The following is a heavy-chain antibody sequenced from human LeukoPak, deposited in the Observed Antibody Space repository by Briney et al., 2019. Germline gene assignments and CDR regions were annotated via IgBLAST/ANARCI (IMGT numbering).Heavy chain of an antibody. J-gene: IGHJ1*01. Sequence: SETLSLTCTVSGDSISSSSYYWGRVRQPPGKGLEWIGDIYYSGSSYYSPSLKSRVTISLHTSKNQFSLKLRSVTAADTAVYYCARRRYYDSTGFLDWGQGSLVSVSS. CDR2: IYYSGSS. V-gene: IGHV4-39*01. CDR3: ARRRYYDSTGFLD. D-gene: IGHD3-22*01. CDR1: GDSISSSSYY.